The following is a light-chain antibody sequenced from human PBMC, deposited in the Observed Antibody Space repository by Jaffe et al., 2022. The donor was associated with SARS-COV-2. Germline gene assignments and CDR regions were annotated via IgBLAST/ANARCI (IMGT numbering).Light chain of an antibody. CDR2: YDD. J-gene: IGLJ3*02. Sequence: QSVLTQPPSVSEAPRQRVTISCSGSSSNIGNNPVSWYQQLPGKAPKLLIYYDDLLPSGVSDRFSGSKAGTSASLAISGLQSEDEALYYCLAWDDNLNVPVFGGGTKLAVL. V-gene: IGLV1-36*01. CDR3: LAWDDNLNVPV. CDR1: SSNIGNNP.